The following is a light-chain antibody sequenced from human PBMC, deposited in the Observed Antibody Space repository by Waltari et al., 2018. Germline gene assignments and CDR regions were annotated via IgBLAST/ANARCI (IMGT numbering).Light chain of an antibody. CDR1: QDIDDE. J-gene: IGKJ2*01. Sequence: ETTLTQSPAFMSATPRHTVNISCRASQDIDDEMNWYQQKPGEGAIFIIQEATTLVPGIPPRFSGSGYGTDFTLTINNIQSEDVASYFCLEHDNFPTHTFGQGTKLEIK. CDR3: LEHDNFPTHT. CDR2: EAT. V-gene: IGKV5-2*01.